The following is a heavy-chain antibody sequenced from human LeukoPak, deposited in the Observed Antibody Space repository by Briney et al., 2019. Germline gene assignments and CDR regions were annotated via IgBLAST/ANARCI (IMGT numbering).Heavy chain of an antibody. J-gene: IGHJ6*03. CDR2: IISIFGTA. D-gene: IGHD1-7*01. CDR1: GGTFSSYA. CDR3: ARDTGGEYGTSGYYYYYYMDV. Sequence: GASVKVSCKASGGTFSSYAISWVRQAPGQGLEWMGRIISIFGTANYAQKFQGRVTITTDESTSTAYMELSSLRSEDTAVYYCARDTGGEYGTSGYYYYYYMDVWGKGTTVTVSS. V-gene: IGHV1-69*05.